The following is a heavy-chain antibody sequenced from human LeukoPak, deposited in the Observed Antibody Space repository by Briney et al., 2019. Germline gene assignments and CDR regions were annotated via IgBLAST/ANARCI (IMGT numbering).Heavy chain of an antibody. V-gene: IGHV4-4*07. J-gene: IGHJ6*03. D-gene: IGHD3-3*01. CDR1: GGSISSYY. Sequence: SETLSLTCTVSGGSISSYYWSWIRQPAGKGLEWIGRIYTSGSTNYNPSLKSRVTISVDKSKNPFSLQLSTVTAADTAVYYCARERPITIFGVVKFMDVWGKATTVTASS. CDR2: IYTSGST. CDR3: ARERPITIFGVVKFMDV.